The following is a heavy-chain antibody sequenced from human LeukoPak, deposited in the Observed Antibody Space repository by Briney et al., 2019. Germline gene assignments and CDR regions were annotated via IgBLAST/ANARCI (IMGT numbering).Heavy chain of an antibody. D-gene: IGHD3/OR15-3a*01. CDR1: GFTFNDYH. CDR3: ARGLYSYDY. CDR2: ISDFGGTT. Sequence: GGSLRLSCAASGFTFNDYHMSWVRQAPGKGLEWVSGISDFGGTTYYAGSVRGRSTISRNNSKNTMSFQMNCLRAEDTAVYYCARGLYSYDYWGQGILVTVSS. V-gene: IGHV3-23*01. J-gene: IGHJ4*02.